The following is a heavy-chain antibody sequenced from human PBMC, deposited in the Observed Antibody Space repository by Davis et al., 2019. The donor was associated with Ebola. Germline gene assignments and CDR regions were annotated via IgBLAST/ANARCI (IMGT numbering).Heavy chain of an antibody. J-gene: IGHJ6*02. V-gene: IGHV4-39*01. CDR2: IYYSETT. Sequence: PGGSLRLSCIVSGGSISNSDYYWAWIRQPPGKGLEWIGSIYYSETTHYNPSLKSRVTISVDTSKNQFSLKLTSVTATDMAVYYCARHRDGSGHYTYFYYGMDVWGQGTTVTVSS. CDR1: GGSISNSDYY. CDR3: ARHRDGSGHYTYFYYGMDV. D-gene: IGHD3-3*01.